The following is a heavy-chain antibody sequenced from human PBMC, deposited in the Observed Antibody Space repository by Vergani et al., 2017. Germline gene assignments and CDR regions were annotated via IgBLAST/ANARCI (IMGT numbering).Heavy chain of an antibody. CDR3: AKDGTDSYVSISDYSHLLYY. J-gene: IGHJ4*02. CDR1: GFGFKNFA. CDR2: ISKDGTQD. D-gene: IGHD3-22*01. Sequence: VESGGGVVQPGRSLTLTCSASGFGFKNFAMHWVRQAPGKGLEWVATISKDGTQDYYEPSVRGRFAVSRDNFKNPMYLQMDRLTTDDTAVYFCAKDGTDSYVSISDYSHLLYYGGQGILVNVSS. V-gene: IGHV3-30*18.